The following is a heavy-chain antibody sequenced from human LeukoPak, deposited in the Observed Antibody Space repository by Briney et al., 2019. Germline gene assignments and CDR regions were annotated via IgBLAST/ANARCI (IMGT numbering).Heavy chain of an antibody. V-gene: IGHV3-30*02. CDR2: IRYDGSSK. CDR1: GFTFSSYG. D-gene: IGHD1-26*01. Sequence: GGSLRLSCAASGFTFSSYGIHWVRQAPGKGLEWVAFIRYDGSSKYYADSVKGRFTISRDNSKNTLYLQMNSLRAEDTAVYYCAKAVGAHLFDYWGQGTLVTVSS. J-gene: IGHJ4*02. CDR3: AKAVGAHLFDY.